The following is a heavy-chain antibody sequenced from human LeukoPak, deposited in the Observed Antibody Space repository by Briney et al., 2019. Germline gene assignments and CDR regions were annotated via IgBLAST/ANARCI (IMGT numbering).Heavy chain of an antibody. V-gene: IGHV3-30*02. CDR3: AKDGSSSRPLGY. Sequence: GGSLRLSCAASGFTFSSYGMHWVRQAPGKGLEWVAFIRYDGSNKYYADSVKGRFTISRDNSKNTLYLQMNSLRAEDTAVYYCAKDGSSSRPLGYWGQGTLVTVSS. D-gene: IGHD6-13*01. CDR2: IRYDGSNK. CDR1: GFTFSSYG. J-gene: IGHJ4*02.